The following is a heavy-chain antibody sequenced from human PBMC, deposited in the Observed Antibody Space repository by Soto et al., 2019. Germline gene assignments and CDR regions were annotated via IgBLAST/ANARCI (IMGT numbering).Heavy chain of an antibody. CDR2: IYPGDSDT. J-gene: IGHJ6*02. CDR3: AGGGVRGVITRTRDYYGMDV. Sequence: GESLKISCKASGYSFSTYWIGWVRQMPGKGLEWMGIIYPGDSDTKYSPSLQGQVTISADTSISTAYLQWTSLKASDTAMYYFAGGGVRGVITRTRDYYGMDVWGQGTTVTVS. CDR1: GYSFSTYW. V-gene: IGHV5-51*01. D-gene: IGHD3-10*01.